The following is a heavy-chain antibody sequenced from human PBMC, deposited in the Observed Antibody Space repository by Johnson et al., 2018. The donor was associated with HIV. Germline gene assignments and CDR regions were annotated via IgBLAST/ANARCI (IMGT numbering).Heavy chain of an antibody. Sequence: MLLVESGGDLVQPGGSLRLSCAASGFSVSTSYMTWVRQAPGKGLAWVSSISCGGRTYYADSVKGRVTISGDNSKNTLYLQMGSLRAEDTALYYCARAYMSSGSYYDAFDIWGQGTIVIVSS. J-gene: IGHJ3*02. D-gene: IGHD1-26*01. CDR3: ARAYMSSGSYYDAFDI. V-gene: IGHV3-66*01. CDR1: GFSVSTSY. CDR2: ISCGGRT.